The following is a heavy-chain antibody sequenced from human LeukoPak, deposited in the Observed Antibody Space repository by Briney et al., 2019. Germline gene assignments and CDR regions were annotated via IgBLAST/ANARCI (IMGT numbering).Heavy chain of an antibody. CDR1: GFTFSSYS. Sequence: GGSLRLSCAASGFTFSSYSMNWVRQAPGKGLEWVSSISSSSSYIYYADSVKGRFTISSDNSKNTLYLQMNDLRAEDTAVYYCARQISSSWPFDYWGQGTLVTVSS. CDR2: ISSSSSYI. D-gene: IGHD6-13*01. CDR3: ARQISSSWPFDY. V-gene: IGHV3-21*04. J-gene: IGHJ4*02.